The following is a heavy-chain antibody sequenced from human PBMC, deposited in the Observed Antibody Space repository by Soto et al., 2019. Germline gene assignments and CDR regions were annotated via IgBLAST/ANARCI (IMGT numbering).Heavy chain of an antibody. CDR2: IYWDDDK. CDR1: GFSPSTSGVG. V-gene: IGHV2-5*02. CDR3: AHREDYDILTGYYRPGFDP. Sequence: ESGPTLVNPTQTLTLTCTFSGFSPSTSGVGVGWTRQPPGKALEWLALIYWDDDKRYSPSLKSRLTITKDTSKNQVVLTMTNMDPVDTATYYCAHREDYDILTGYYRPGFDPWGQGTLVTVS. D-gene: IGHD3-9*01. J-gene: IGHJ5*02.